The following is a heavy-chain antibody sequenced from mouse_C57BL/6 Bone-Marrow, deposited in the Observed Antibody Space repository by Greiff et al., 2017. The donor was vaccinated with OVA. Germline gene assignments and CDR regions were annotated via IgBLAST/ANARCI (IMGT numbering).Heavy chain of an antibody. V-gene: IGHV1-64*01. CDR1: GYTFTSYW. CDR2: IHPNSGST. D-gene: IGHD1-1*01. Sequence: QVHVKQSGAELVKPGASVKLSCKASGYTFTSYWMHWVKQRPGQGLEWIGMIHPNSGSTNYNEKFKSKATLTVDKSSSTAYMQLSSLTSEDSAVYYCAITTVPYYFDYWGQGTTLTVSS. CDR3: AITTVPYYFDY. J-gene: IGHJ2*01.